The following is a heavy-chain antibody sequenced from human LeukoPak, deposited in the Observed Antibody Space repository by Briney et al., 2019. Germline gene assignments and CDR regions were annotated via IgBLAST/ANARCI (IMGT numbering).Heavy chain of an antibody. D-gene: IGHD6-6*01. V-gene: IGHV3-23*01. CDR1: GFTFSSYA. CDR2: IRGSGGST. CDR3: AKRLNGLGGSSSVQFDP. Sequence: PGGSLRLSCAASGFTFSSYAMSWVGQPPGRGREWASAIRGSGGSTYYADSVKGRFTISRDNSKNTLYLQMNSLRAEDTAVYYCAKRLNGLGGSSSVQFDPWGQGTLVTVSS. J-gene: IGHJ5*02.